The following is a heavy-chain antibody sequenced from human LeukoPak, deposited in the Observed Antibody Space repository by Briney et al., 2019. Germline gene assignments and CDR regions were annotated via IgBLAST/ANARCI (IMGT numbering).Heavy chain of an antibody. V-gene: IGHV1-18*01. D-gene: IGHD3-9*01. CDR3: ARDKMPSASLRYFDWSPDAFDI. J-gene: IGHJ3*02. Sequence: ASVMVSFKASGYTFTSYGISWVRQAPGQGLEWMGWISAYNGNTNYAQKLQGRVTMTTDTSTSTAYMELRSLRSDDTAVYYCARDKMPSASLRYFDWSPDAFDIWGQGTMVTVSS. CDR1: GYTFTSYG. CDR2: ISAYNGNT.